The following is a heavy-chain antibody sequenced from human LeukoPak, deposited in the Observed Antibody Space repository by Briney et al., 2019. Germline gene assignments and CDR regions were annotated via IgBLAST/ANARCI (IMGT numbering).Heavy chain of an antibody. CDR1: GYTFTINH. CDR2: INPSGDST. CDR3: AKLATSDTGETY. V-gene: IGHV1-46*01. J-gene: IGHJ4*02. D-gene: IGHD3-16*01. Sequence: ASVKVSCKASGYTFTINHIHWVRQAPGQGLEWMGVINPSGDSTTYAQNFQGRVTMTRDTSTSTVYMELRSLRSEDTAIYCCAKLATSDTGETYWGQGTLVTVSS.